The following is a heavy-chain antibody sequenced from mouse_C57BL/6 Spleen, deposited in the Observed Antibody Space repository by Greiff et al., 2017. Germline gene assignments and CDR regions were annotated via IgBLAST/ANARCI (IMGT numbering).Heavy chain of an antibody. CDR1: GYAFSSSW. V-gene: IGHV1-82*01. J-gene: IGHJ1*03. Sequence: ESGPELVKPGASVKISCKASGYAFSSSWMNWVKQRPGKGLEWIGRIYPGDGDTNYNGKFKGKATLTADKSSSTAYMQLSSLTSEDSAVYFCARMEGNYPWYFDVWGTGTTVTVSS. D-gene: IGHD2-1*01. CDR3: ARMEGNYPWYFDV. CDR2: IYPGDGDT.